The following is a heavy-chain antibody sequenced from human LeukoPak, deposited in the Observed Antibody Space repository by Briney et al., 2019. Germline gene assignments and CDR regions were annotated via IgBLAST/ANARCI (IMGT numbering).Heavy chain of an antibody. J-gene: IGHJ5*02. CDR3: AKERVIAAVGTVGFDP. Sequence: GGSLRLSCAASGFTFSNYPMSWVRQAPGKGLEWVSAISGSGGSTYCADSVKGRFTVSRDNSKNTVYLQMSSLRADDTAVYYCAKERVIAAVGTVGFDPWGQGTLVTVSS. CDR1: GFTFSNYP. V-gene: IGHV3-23*01. D-gene: IGHD6-13*01. CDR2: ISGSGGST.